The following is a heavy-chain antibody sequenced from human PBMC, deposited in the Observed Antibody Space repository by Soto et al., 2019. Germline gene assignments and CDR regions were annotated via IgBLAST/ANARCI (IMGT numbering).Heavy chain of an antibody. Sequence: GESLQIACKGSGYSFTSYWIGWVRQMPGKGLEWMGIIYPGDSDTRYSPSFQGQVTISADTSIRTAYMQCSSLKASDTAMYYCERATYSVGAYYPYDAFDHWVHGTLITVSS. CDR1: GYSFTSYW. D-gene: IGHD2-21*01. CDR2: IYPGDSDT. J-gene: IGHJ5*02. CDR3: ERATYSVGAYYPYDAFDH. V-gene: IGHV5-51*01.